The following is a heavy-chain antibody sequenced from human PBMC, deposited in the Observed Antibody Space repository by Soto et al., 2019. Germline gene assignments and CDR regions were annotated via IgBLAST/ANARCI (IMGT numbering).Heavy chain of an antibody. CDR2: TYYRSKWYN. J-gene: IGHJ3*02. CDR1: GDSVSSNSAA. Sequence: SQTLSLICAISGDSVSSNSAAWNWIRQSPSRGLEWLGRTYYRSKWYNDYAVSVKSRITINPDTSKNQFSLQLNSVTPEDTAVYYCARGDYDFWSGYDAFDIWGQGTMVTVSS. D-gene: IGHD3-3*01. V-gene: IGHV6-1*01. CDR3: ARGDYDFWSGYDAFDI.